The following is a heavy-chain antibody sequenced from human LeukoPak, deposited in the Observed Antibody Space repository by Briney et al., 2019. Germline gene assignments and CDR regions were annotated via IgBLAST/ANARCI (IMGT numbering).Heavy chain of an antibody. Sequence: GGSLRLSCAASGFTFSSYGMHWVRQAPGKGLEWVAVISYDGSNKYYADSVKGRFTISRDNSKNTLYLQMNSLRAEDTAVYYCAKDLAWYYYGSGSPGLFDYWGQGTLVTVSS. CDR3: AKDLAWYYYGSGSPGLFDY. D-gene: IGHD3-10*01. V-gene: IGHV3-30*18. CDR1: GFTFSSYG. CDR2: ISYDGSNK. J-gene: IGHJ4*02.